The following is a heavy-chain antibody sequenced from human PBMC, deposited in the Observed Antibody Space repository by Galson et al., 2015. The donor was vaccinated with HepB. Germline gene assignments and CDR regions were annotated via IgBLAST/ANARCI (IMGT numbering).Heavy chain of an antibody. CDR1: GFTFSSYA. D-gene: IGHD3-10*01. V-gene: IGHV3-23*01. CDR3: AKVLLWFGEEPYDY. Sequence: SLRLSCAASGFTFSSYAMSWVRQAPGKGLEWVSAISGSGGSTYYADSVKGRFTISRDNSKNTLYLQMNSLRAEDTAVYYCAKVLLWFGEEPYDYWGQGTLVTVSS. CDR2: ISGSGGST. J-gene: IGHJ4*02.